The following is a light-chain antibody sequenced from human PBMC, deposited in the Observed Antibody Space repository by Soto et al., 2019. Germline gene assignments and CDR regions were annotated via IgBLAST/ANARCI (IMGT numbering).Light chain of an antibody. CDR2: AAS. J-gene: IGKJ3*01. V-gene: IGKV1-27*01. CDR3: QKYSSVSL. Sequence: DIQMTQSPSSLSASVGDRVTITCRASQGISNYIAWYQQKPGKAPKLLIYAASTLQSGVPSRFSGSGSGTDFTLTINSLQPEDVATYYCQKYSSVSLFGPGTKVDIK. CDR1: QGISNY.